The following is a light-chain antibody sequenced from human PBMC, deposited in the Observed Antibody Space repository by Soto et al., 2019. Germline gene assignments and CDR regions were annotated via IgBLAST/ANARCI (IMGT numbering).Light chain of an antibody. Sequence: QSALAQPPSVSGAPGQMVTISCTGSSSNIGAGYDVHWYQQLPGTAPKLLIYGNSNRPSGVPDRFSGSKSGTSASLAITGLQAEDEADYYCQSYDSSLSRVFGTGTKVTVL. V-gene: IGLV1-40*01. CDR2: GNS. CDR1: SSNIGAGYD. CDR3: QSYDSSLSRV. J-gene: IGLJ1*01.